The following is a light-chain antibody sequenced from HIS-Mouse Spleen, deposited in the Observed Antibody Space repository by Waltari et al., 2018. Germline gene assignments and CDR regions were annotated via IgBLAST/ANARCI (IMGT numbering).Light chain of an antibody. Sequence: QSALTQPASVSGSPGQSITISCTGTSSDVGGYNYFPWYQQHPGKAPKPMIYEVSNRPSGVSNRFSGSKSGNTASLTISGLQAEDEADYYCSSYTSSSTYVFGTGTKVTVL. J-gene: IGLJ1*01. V-gene: IGLV2-14*01. CDR3: SSYTSSSTYV. CDR2: EVS. CDR1: SSDVGGYNY.